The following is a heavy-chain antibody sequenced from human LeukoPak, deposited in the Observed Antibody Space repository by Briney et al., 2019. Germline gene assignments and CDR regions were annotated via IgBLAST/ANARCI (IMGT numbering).Heavy chain of an antibody. CDR2: ISAYNGNT. CDR1: GYTFTSYG. Sequence: ASVKVSCKASGYTFTSYGISWVRQAPGQGLEWMGWISAYNGNTNYAQKLQGRVTITTDESTSTAYMELSSLRSEDTAVYYCASYRVYDFWSGPDAFDIWGQGTMVTVSS. V-gene: IGHV1-18*01. CDR3: ASYRVYDFWSGPDAFDI. D-gene: IGHD3-3*01. J-gene: IGHJ3*02.